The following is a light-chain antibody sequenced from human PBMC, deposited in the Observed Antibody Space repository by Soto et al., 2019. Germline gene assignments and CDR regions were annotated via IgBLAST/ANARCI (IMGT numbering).Light chain of an antibody. CDR1: RSVSSN. J-gene: IGKJ2*01. V-gene: IGKV3-15*01. Sequence: EIVMTQSPATLSVSPGERATLSCRASRSVSSNLAWYQQKPGQAPRLLIYGASTRATGIPARFSGSGSGTEFTLTISSLQSEDFATYYCQKYNSAPYTFGQGTKLEIK. CDR3: QKYNSAPYT. CDR2: GAS.